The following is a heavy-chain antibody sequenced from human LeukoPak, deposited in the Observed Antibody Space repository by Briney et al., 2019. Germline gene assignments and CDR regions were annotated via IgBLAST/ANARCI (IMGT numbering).Heavy chain of an antibody. CDR3: AKHMLQQYSSNPFDP. J-gene: IGHJ5*02. V-gene: IGHV1-69*05. D-gene: IGHD6-19*01. CDR2: IIPIFGTA. CDR1: GGTFSSYA. Sequence: SVKVSCKASGGTFSSYAISWVRQAPGQGLEWMGGIIPIFGTANYAQKFQGRVTITTDESTSIAYMELSSLRSEDTAVYYCAKHMLQQYSSNPFDPWGQGTLVTVSS.